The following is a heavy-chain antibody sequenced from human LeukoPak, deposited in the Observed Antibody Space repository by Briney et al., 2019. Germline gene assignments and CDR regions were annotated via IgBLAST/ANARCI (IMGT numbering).Heavy chain of an antibody. J-gene: IGHJ6*03. CDR2: IYYSGST. Sequence: SETLSLTCAVYGGSFSGYYWSWIRQPPGKGLEWIGYIYYSGSTNYNPSLKSRVTISVDTSKNQFSLKLSSVTAADTAVYYCARGTTYYYDSSGYYPWYYYYYYMDVWGKGTTVTVSS. D-gene: IGHD3-22*01. CDR1: GGSFSGYY. V-gene: IGHV4-59*01. CDR3: ARGTTYYYDSSGYYPWYYYYYYMDV.